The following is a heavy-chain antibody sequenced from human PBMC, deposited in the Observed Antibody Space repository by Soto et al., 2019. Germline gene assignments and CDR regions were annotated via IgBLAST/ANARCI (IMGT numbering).Heavy chain of an antibody. J-gene: IGHJ6*02. CDR1: GGSLSGYY. D-gene: IGHD3-10*01. Sequence: EPPALTCAVYGGSLSGYYWSWIRQPTGKGLEWIGEINHSGSTNYNPSLKSRVTISVDTSKNQFSLKLSSVTAADTAVYYCARGRAYYYGSGSYYIPRYYYGMDVWGQGTTVTLSS. CDR3: ARGRAYYYGSGSYYIPRYYYGMDV. V-gene: IGHV4-34*01. CDR2: INHSGST.